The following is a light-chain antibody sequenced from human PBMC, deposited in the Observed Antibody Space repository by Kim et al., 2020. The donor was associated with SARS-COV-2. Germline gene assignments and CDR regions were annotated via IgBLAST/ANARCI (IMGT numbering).Light chain of an antibody. CDR2: DAS. J-gene: IGKJ1*01. CDR1: QSVSSY. CDR3: QQRSNWPPRT. V-gene: IGKV3-11*01. Sequence: PGKSAPRSCRAGQSVSSYLAWYQQKPGQAPRLLIYDASNRATGIPARFSGSGSGTDFTLTISSLEPEDFAFYYCQQRSNWPPRTFGQGTKVDIK.